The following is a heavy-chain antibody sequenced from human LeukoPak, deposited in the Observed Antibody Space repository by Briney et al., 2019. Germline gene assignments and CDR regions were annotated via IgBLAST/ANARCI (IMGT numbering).Heavy chain of an antibody. CDR3: ARGEVKSKYYYYHYLDV. J-gene: IGHJ6*03. D-gene: IGHD2-21*01. CDR2: ININTGNP. V-gene: IGHV7-4-1*02. CDR1: GYTFTSYA. Sequence: ASVKVSCKASGYTFTSYAMNWVRQAPGQGLEWMGWININTGNPTYAQGFTGRFVFSLDTSVSTAYLQISSLKAEDTAVYYCARGEVKSKYYYYHYLDVWGKGTPVNGSS.